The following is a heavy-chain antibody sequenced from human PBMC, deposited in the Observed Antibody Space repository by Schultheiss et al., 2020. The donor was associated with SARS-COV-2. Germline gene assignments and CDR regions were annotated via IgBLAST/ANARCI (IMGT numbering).Heavy chain of an antibody. CDR2: INHSGST. CDR1: GGSISSSSYY. J-gene: IGHJ5*02. D-gene: IGHD3-9*01. CDR3: ARHAITIFAVGWFDP. Sequence: SETLSLTCTVSGGSISSSSYYWSWIRQPPGKGLEWIGEINHSGSTNYNPSLKSRVTISVDTSKNQFSLKLSSVTAADTAVYYCARHAITIFAVGWFDPWGQGTLVTVSS. V-gene: IGHV4-39*01.